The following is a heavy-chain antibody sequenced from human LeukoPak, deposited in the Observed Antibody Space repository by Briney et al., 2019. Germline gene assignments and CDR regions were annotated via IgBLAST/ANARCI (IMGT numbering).Heavy chain of an antibody. J-gene: IGHJ4*02. Sequence: GGSLRLSCAASGFTFSSYSMNWVRQAPGKGLEWVSYISSSSTIYYADSVKGRFTISRDNAKNSLYLQMNSLRAEDTAVYYCARVNKRGDFWSSWGQGTLVTVSS. D-gene: IGHD3-3*01. CDR1: GFTFSSYS. CDR3: ARVNKRGDFWSS. V-gene: IGHV3-48*01. CDR2: ISSSSTI.